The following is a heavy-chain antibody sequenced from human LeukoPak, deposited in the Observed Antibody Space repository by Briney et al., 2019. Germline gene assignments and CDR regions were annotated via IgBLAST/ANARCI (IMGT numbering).Heavy chain of an antibody. CDR2: IYYSGST. Sequence: PSETLSLTCTVSGDSVSSDNYYWNWIRQPPGKGLEWIGDIYYSGSTNYNPSLKSRVTTSLDTSKNQFSLKLNSVTAADTAVYYCAREAGSGKNWFDPWGQGTLVTVSS. CDR3: AREAGSGKNWFDP. CDR1: GDSVSSDNYY. V-gene: IGHV4-61*01. J-gene: IGHJ5*02. D-gene: IGHD4-23*01.